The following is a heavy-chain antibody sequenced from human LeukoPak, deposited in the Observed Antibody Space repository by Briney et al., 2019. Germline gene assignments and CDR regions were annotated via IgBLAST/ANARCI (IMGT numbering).Heavy chain of an antibody. J-gene: IGHJ4*02. CDR2: ISGSGGST. Sequence: PGGSLRLSCAASGFSLSSYSMNWIRQAPGKGLEWVSAISGSGGSTYYADSVKGRFTISRDNSKNTLYLQMNSLRAEDTAVYYCARDSGPYYYDSSGVFDYWGQGTLVTVSS. CDR3: ARDSGPYYYDSSGVFDY. D-gene: IGHD3-22*01. V-gene: IGHV3-23*01. CDR1: GFSLSSYS.